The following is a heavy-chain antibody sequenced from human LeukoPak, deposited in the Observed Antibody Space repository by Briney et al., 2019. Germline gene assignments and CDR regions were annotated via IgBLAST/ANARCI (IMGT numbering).Heavy chain of an antibody. J-gene: IGHJ4*02. CDR3: ARDGHRMYYYDTSAYRFDY. V-gene: IGHV3-48*03. D-gene: IGHD3-22*01. CDR2: ISSSGRTT. Sequence: GSLRLSCAASGFTFSSYEMNWVRQAPGKGLEWVSYISSSGRTTYYADSVKGRFTLSRDNTKNSLFLQMNSLRADDTAVYYCARDGHRMYYYDTSAYRFDYWGQGTLVTVSS. CDR1: GFTFSSYE.